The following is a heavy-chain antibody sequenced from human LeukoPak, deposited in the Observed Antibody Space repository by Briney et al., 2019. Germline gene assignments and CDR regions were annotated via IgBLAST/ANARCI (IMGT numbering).Heavy chain of an antibody. V-gene: IGHV4-4*07. CDR1: GGSISRSY. Sequence: SETLSLTCTVSGGSISRSYWSWMRQPAGKGPEWIGRIYGSGTITYNPSLESRVTMSVDTSKNQFSLKLSSVTAADTAVYYCASIAARPHQVFDYWGQGTLVTVSS. CDR2: IYGSGTI. J-gene: IGHJ4*02. CDR3: ASIAARPHQVFDY. D-gene: IGHD6-6*01.